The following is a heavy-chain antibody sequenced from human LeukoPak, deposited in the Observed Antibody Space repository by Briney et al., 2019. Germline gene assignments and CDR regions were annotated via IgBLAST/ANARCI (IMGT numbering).Heavy chain of an antibody. CDR3: TTARSYYYDTSGYPPY. V-gene: IGHV3-15*01. D-gene: IGHD3-22*01. CDR1: GFTFSNAW. Sequence: GGSLRLSCAASGFTFSNAWMNWVRQAPGRGLEWVGRIKTKTDGGTTDYAAPVKGRFTISKDDSKNTLYLQINSLKTEDTAVYYCTTARSYYYDTSGYPPYWGQGTLVTVSS. CDR2: IKTKTDGGTT. J-gene: IGHJ4*02.